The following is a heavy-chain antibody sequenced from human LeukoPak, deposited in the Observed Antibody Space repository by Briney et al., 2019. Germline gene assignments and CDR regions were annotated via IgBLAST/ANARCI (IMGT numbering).Heavy chain of an antibody. D-gene: IGHD3-22*01. CDR1: GGSISSGSYY. Sequence: PSETLSLTCTVSGGSISSGSYYWSWIRQPAGKGLEWIGRIYTSGSTNYNPSLKSRVTISVDTSKNQFSLKLSSVTAADTAVYYCARASYSYDINGWVPFDYWGQGTLVTVSS. V-gene: IGHV4-61*02. J-gene: IGHJ4*02. CDR2: IYTSGST. CDR3: ARASYSYDINGWVPFDY.